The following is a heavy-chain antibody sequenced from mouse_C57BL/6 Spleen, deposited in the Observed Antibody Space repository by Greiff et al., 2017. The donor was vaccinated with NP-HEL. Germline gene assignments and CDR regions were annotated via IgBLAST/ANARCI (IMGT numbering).Heavy chain of an antibody. CDR2: INYDGSST. CDR1: GFTFSDYY. D-gene: IGHD1-1*01. V-gene: IGHV5-16*01. Sequence: EVQLQESEGGLVQPGSSMKLSCTASGFTFSDYYMAWVRQVPEKGLEWVANINYDGSSTYYLDSLKSRFIISRDNAKNILYLQMSSLKSEDTATYYCARGTSGSSYGFAYWGQGTLVTVSA. J-gene: IGHJ3*01. CDR3: ARGTSGSSYGFAY.